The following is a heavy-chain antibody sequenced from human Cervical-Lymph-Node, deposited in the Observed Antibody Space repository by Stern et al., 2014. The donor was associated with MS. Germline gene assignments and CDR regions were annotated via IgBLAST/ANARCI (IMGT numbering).Heavy chain of an antibody. CDR2: ISSGGSYI. V-gene: IGHV3-21*01. CDR3: ARGRGGNYRYYFDY. Sequence: EVQLVESGGGLVKPGGSLRLSCAASGFTFSSYSMNWVRQAPGKGLEWVASISSGGSYISYADSLKGRFTISIDNAKNSLYLQMNSLRAEDTAVYYCARGRGGNYRYYFDYWGQGTLVTVSS. D-gene: IGHD4-23*01. J-gene: IGHJ4*02. CDR1: GFTFSSYS.